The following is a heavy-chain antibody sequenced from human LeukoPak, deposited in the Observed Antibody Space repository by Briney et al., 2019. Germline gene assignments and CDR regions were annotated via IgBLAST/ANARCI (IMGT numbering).Heavy chain of an antibody. D-gene: IGHD3-10*01. CDR2: INAGNGNT. CDR1: GYTFTSYA. J-gene: IGHJ6*04. CDR3: ARATRVSYGMDV. V-gene: IGHV1-3*01. Sequence: ASVKVSFKASGYTFTSYAMHWVRQAPAQRLDWMGWINAGNGNTKYSQKFQGRVTITRDTSASTAYMELSSLRSEDTAVYYCARATRVSYGMDVWGKGTTVSVSS.